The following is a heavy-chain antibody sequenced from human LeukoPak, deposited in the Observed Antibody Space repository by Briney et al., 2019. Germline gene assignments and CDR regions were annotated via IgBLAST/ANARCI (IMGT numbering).Heavy chain of an antibody. Sequence: SGTLSLTCAVSGGSISSSNWWSWVRQPPGKGLEWIGEIYHSGSTNNNPSLKSRVTISVDKSKNQFSLKLGSVTAADTAVYYCARVELIDSSGYPDAFDIWGQGTMVTVSS. CDR2: IYHSGST. J-gene: IGHJ3*02. CDR1: GGSISSSNW. CDR3: ARVELIDSSGYPDAFDI. V-gene: IGHV4-4*02. D-gene: IGHD3-22*01.